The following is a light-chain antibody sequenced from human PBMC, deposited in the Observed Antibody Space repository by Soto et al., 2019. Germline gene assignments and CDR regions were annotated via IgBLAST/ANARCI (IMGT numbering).Light chain of an antibody. CDR2: ATS. J-gene: IGKJ2*01. V-gene: IGKV3-20*01. Sequence: EIVLTQSPGTLSLSPGERATLSCRASQNINTKYSAWYQQKPGQPPSLLIFATSTSASGIPDRFSGSGSGRDFTLTIIRLEPEDSAVYFCQQYDDSARYIFGQGTSLDIK. CDR1: QNINTKY. CDR3: QQYDDSARYI.